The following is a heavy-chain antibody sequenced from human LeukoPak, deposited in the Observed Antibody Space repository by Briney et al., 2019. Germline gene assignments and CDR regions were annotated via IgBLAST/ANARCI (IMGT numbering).Heavy chain of an antibody. J-gene: IGHJ4*02. CDR1: GASVGSND. D-gene: IGHD1-26*01. V-gene: IGHV3-66*01. Sequence: GGSLRLSCAASGASVGSNDINWVRQAPGKGLEWVSVIYSGGRTYYADSVKGRFTISRGSSENTLHLQINSLRAEDTAVYYCARGAGTSGGYWSSPPSHFDCWGQGTLVTVSS. CDR3: ARGAGTSGGYWSSPPSHFDC. CDR2: IYSGGRT.